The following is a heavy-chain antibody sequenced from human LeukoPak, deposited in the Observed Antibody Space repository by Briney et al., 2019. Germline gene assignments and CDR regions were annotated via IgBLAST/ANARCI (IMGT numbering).Heavy chain of an antibody. Sequence: GGSLRLSCAASGFTFDTYAMTWVRQAPGKGLEWVSTVSGSGASTYYADSVKGRFTISRDNSKNTLYLQMNSLRAEDTAVYYCAKWGRTGAGAFGIWGQGTMVTVSS. V-gene: IGHV3-23*01. D-gene: IGHD3-16*01. CDR1: GFTFDTYA. CDR3: AKWGRTGAGAFGI. CDR2: VSGSGAST. J-gene: IGHJ3*02.